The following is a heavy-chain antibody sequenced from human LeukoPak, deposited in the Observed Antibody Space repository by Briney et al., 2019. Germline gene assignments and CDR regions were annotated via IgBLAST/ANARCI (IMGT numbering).Heavy chain of an antibody. Sequence: SETLSLICAVYGGSFSGYYWSWIRQPPGKGLEWIGEINHSGSTNYNPSRKSRVTISVDTSKNQFSLKLSSVTAADTAVYYCATRTYGGNSPFDYWGQGTLVTVSS. CDR2: INHSGST. V-gene: IGHV4-34*01. D-gene: IGHD4-23*01. CDR3: ATRTYGGNSPFDY. J-gene: IGHJ4*02. CDR1: GGSFSGYY.